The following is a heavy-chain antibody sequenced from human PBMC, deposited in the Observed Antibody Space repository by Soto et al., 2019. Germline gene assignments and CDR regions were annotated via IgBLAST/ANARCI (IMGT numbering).Heavy chain of an antibody. CDR1: GYTFTSYG. Sequence: QVQLVQSGAEVKKPGASVKVSCKASGYTFTSYGISWVRQAPGQGLEWMGWISAYNGNTNYAQKLQGRVTMAADTPPSAAYMELRSLRSDDTAVYYCARDVWGQLVSPPFASWGQGTLVTVSS. J-gene: IGHJ4*02. CDR3: ARDVWGQLVSPPFAS. V-gene: IGHV1-18*04. CDR2: ISAYNGNT. D-gene: IGHD6-6*01.